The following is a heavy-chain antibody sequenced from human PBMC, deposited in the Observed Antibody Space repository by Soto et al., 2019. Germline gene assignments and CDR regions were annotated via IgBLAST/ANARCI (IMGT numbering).Heavy chain of an antibody. CDR3: ARDGRKELWVEGRNAMDA. CDR2: ISGYNGQT. CDR1: GYTFTTYG. D-gene: IGHD5-18*01. Sequence: QVQLVQSGPEVKKPGASVKVSCKASGYTFTTYGISWVRQAPGQGLEWMGGISGYNGQTNYAQKFRGRVTITTDTSTSTDYMELRGLRSDDTAMYYCARDGRKELWVEGRNAMDAWGQGTTVTVSS. J-gene: IGHJ6*02. V-gene: IGHV1-18*01.